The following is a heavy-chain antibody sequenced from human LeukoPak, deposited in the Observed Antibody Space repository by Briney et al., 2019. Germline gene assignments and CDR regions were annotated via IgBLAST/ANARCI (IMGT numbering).Heavy chain of an antibody. CDR3: ARVGDGSYVPWDYYYGMDV. D-gene: IGHD1-26*01. V-gene: IGHV1-46*01. CDR2: INPSGGST. Sequence: ASVKVSCKASGYTFTSYYMHWVRQAPGQGLEWMGIINPSGGSTSYAQKFQGRVTMTRDTSTSTVYMELSSLRSEDTAVYYCARVGDGSYVPWDYYYGMDVWGQGTTVTVSS. J-gene: IGHJ6*02. CDR1: GYTFTSYY.